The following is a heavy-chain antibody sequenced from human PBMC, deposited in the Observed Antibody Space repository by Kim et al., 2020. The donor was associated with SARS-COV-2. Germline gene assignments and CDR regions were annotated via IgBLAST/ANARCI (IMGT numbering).Heavy chain of an antibody. V-gene: IGHV5-10-1*04. CDR2: IDLSDSYS. D-gene: IGHD3-16*01. Sequence: GESLKISCRDSGDGATMHWISWVRQMPGQGLEWMARIDLSDSYSAYSPSFEGQISVSADKSLTTAYLHWRRLKASDSALYFCARHRGGTGSYVSFFAEWGLGTLVTVSS. CDR3: ARHRGGTGSYVSFFAE. J-gene: IGHJ4*02. CDR1: GDGATMHW.